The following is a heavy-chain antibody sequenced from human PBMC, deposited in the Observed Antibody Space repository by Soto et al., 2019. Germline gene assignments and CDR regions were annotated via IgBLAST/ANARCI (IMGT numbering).Heavy chain of an antibody. D-gene: IGHD2-15*01. J-gene: IGHJ4*02. CDR2: IYYSGST. V-gene: IGHV4-59*01. CDR3: AAVAATLYFDY. CDR1: AGSMSSDY. Sequence: SETLSLTCTVSAGSMSSDYWSWIRHPPGKGLEWIGYIYYSGSTNYNPSLKSRVTISVDTSKNQFSLKLSSVTAADTAVYYCAAVAATLYFDYWGRGTLVTVS.